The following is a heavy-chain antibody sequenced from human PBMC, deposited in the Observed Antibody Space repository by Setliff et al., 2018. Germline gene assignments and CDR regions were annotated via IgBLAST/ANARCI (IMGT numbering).Heavy chain of an antibody. J-gene: IGHJ4*02. D-gene: IGHD6-19*01. CDR1: GFTFSNYE. CDR3: VNHNPARRSPAGTALDS. Sequence: GGSLRLSCAASGFTFSNYEMNWVRQAPGKGLEWVSYISYSGSTMHYADSVKGRFTISRDNDKNSMYLQMNSLGAEDTAVYYCVNHNPARRSPAGTALDSWGQGTLVTVSS. V-gene: IGHV3-48*03. CDR2: ISYSGSTM.